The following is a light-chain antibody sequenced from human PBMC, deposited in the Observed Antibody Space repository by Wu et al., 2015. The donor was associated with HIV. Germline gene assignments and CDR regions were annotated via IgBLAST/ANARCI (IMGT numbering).Light chain of an antibody. CDR1: QSVSRGY. V-gene: IGKV3-20*01. CDR3: QQYNNRPPGT. Sequence: EIVLTQSPGTLSLSPGERATLSCRASQSVSRGYLAWYQQAPGQAPRLLIFGASNRANGITDRFSGSGSGTDFTLTISRLEPEDFAVYYCQQYNNRPPGTFGQGTKVEMK. J-gene: IGKJ1*01. CDR2: GAS.